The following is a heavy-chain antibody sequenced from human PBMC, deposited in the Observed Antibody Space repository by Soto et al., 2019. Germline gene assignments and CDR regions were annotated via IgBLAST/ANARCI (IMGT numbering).Heavy chain of an antibody. CDR1: GYSFTTYW. V-gene: IGHV5-51*01. J-gene: IGHJ6*02. D-gene: IGHD6-19*01. CDR3: ARHQSSGLRLYYYAMDV. CDR2: IYPGDSDT. Sequence: GESLKISCKGSGYSFTTYWIGWVRQMPGKGLEWMGIIYPGDSDTRYSPSFQGQVTISADTSIRTAYLQWNSLKASDTAMYYCARHQSSGLRLYYYAMDVWGQGTTVTVS.